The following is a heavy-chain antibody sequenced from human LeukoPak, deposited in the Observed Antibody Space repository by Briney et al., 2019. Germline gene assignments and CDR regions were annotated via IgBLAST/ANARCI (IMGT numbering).Heavy chain of an antibody. V-gene: IGHV4-59*12. Sequence: PSETLSLTCTVSGGSISSYYWSWIRQPPGKGLEWIGYIYYSGSTNYNPSLKSRVTISVDTSKNQFSLKLSSVTAADTAVYYCAXXRRDYYDSSGYYYDAFDIWGQGTMVTVSS. J-gene: IGHJ3*02. CDR3: AXXRRDYYDSSGYYYDAFDI. D-gene: IGHD3-22*01. CDR1: GGSISSYY. CDR2: IYYSGST.